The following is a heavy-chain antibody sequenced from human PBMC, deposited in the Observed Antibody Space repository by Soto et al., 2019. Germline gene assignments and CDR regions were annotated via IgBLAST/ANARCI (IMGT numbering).Heavy chain of an antibody. D-gene: IGHD2-15*01. J-gene: IGHJ4*02. CDR3: ARHTPAISISDH. V-gene: IGHV4-39*01. Sequence: QLQLQESGPGLVKPSETLSLTCTVSGGSISSSSYYWGWIRQPPGKGLEWIGSIYYSGSTYYNPCHTSHVTLSVDTSNIPFSLKQSSLTAADTAVYYCARHTPAISISDHWGQGTLVTVSS. CDR1: GGSISSSSYY. CDR2: IYYSGST.